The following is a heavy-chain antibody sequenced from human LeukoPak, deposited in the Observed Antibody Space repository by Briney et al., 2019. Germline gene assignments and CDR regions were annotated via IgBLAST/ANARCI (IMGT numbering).Heavy chain of an antibody. D-gene: IGHD6-13*01. CDR2: INWNGGST. CDR3: ARSTAADAEYYFDY. CDR1: VFTFDDYG. V-gene: IGHV3-20*04. Sequence: GGSLRLSCAASVFTFDDYGMSWVRQAPGKGLEWVSGINWNGGSTGYADSVKGRFTISRDNAKNSLYLQMNSLRAEDTALYYCARSTAADAEYYFDYWGQGTLVTVSS. J-gene: IGHJ4*02.